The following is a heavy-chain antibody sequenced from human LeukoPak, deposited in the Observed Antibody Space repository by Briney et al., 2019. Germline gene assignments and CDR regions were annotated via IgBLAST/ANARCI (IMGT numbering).Heavy chain of an antibody. Sequence: PSETLSLTCAVYGGSFSGYYWSWIRQPPGKGLEWIGAMNHSGSTNYNPSLKSRVTISVDTSKNQFSLELTSVTAAETAVYYCAYGGESLDYWGQGTLVTVSS. CDR2: MNHSGST. CDR1: GGSFSGYY. D-gene: IGHD3-10*01. J-gene: IGHJ4*02. V-gene: IGHV4-34*01. CDR3: AYGGESLDY.